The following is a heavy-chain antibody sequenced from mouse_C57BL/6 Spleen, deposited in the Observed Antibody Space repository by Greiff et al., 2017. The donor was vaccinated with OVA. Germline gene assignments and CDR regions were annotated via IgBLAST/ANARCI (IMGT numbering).Heavy chain of an antibody. D-gene: IGHD1-1*01. Sequence: VQLQQSGAELARPGASVKLSCKASGYTFTSYGISWVKQRTGQGLEWIGEIYPRSGNTYYNEKFKGKATLTADKSSSTAYMELRSLTSEDSAVYFCARSITTVVATDYFDYWGQGTLSQSPQ. J-gene: IGHJ2*01. CDR1: GYTFTSYG. CDR3: ARSITTVVATDYFDY. CDR2: IYPRSGNT. V-gene: IGHV1-81*01.